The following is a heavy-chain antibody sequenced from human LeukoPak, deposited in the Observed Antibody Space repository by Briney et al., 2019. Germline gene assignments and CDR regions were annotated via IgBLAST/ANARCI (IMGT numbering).Heavy chain of an antibody. J-gene: IGHJ4*02. CDR1: GFTFSNAW. V-gene: IGHV3-15*05. Sequence: GGSLRLSCAASGFTFSNAWMTWVRQSPGKGGEGVGRIKSKTDGGTTEYAAGVKGIFTISRDDSKNMLYLQMNSLKVEDTAVYYCTADPPGMSTSTGIDHWGQGTLVTVSS. D-gene: IGHD2-2*01. CDR3: TADPPGMSTSTGIDH. CDR2: IKSKTDGGTT.